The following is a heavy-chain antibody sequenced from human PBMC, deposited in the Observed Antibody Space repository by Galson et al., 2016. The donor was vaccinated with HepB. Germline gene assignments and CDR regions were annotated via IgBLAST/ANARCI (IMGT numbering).Heavy chain of an antibody. Sequence: CAISGDSVSSYSVAWTWIRQSPSRGLEWLGRTYYRSKWYNDYAVSVESRITIKPDTSKNHFSLQLNSVTPEDTAVYYCARDFILMSTISDHFYLYGMDVWGQGTTITVSS. CDR2: TYYRSKWYN. D-gene: IGHD5/OR15-5a*01. J-gene: IGHJ6*02. CDR3: ARDFILMSTISDHFYLYGMDV. V-gene: IGHV6-1*01. CDR1: GDSVSSYSVA.